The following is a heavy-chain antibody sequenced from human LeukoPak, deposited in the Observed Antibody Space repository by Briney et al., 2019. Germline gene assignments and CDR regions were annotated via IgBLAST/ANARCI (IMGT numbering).Heavy chain of an antibody. Sequence: PGGSLRLSCAASGFTFSSYGMHWVRQAPGKGLEWVAVISYDGSNKYYADSVKGRFTISRDNSKNTLYLQMNSLRAEDTAVYYCAKDRGLITFHDILTGGFDYWGQGTLVTVSS. CDR2: ISYDGSNK. CDR3: AKDRGLITFHDILTGGFDY. V-gene: IGHV3-30*18. D-gene: IGHD3-9*01. J-gene: IGHJ4*02. CDR1: GFTFSSYG.